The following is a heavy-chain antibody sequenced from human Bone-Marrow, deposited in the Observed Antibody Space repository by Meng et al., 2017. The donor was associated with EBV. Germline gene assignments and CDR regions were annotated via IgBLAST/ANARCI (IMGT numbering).Heavy chain of an antibody. D-gene: IGHD1-26*01. CDR1: GGSISRGHW. CDR3: ARTEFGIVPNTEEPLGY. CDR2: IHQSGST. J-gene: IGHJ4*02. V-gene: IGHV4-4*02. Sequence: QGPLVEAGPGLVKPAGTVSLTFAGSGGSISRGHWWSWVRQPPGKGLEWIGEIHQSGSTNYNPSLKSRVTISLDMSKNQFSLNLNSVTAADTALYYCARTEFGIVPNTEEPLGYWGQGALVTVSS.